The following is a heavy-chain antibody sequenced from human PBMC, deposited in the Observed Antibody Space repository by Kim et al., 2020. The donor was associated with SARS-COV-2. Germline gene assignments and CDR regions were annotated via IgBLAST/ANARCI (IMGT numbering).Heavy chain of an antibody. CDR3: AMSFHY. CDR2: IGRSGTAI. D-gene: IGHD1-26*01. Sequence: GGSLRLSCVVSGLSFSTYDLNWVRQAPGKGLEWVSSIGRSGTAIYYADPVKGRFTIFSDNAKNSVYLQMNSLGDDDPAGYYCAMSFHYWGQGSLVTVSS. V-gene: IGHV3-48*02. CDR1: GLSFSTYD. J-gene: IGHJ4*02.